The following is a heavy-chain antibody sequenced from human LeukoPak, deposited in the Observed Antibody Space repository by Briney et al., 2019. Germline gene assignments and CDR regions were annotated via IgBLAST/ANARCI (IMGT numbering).Heavy chain of an antibody. J-gene: IGHJ4*02. D-gene: IGHD4-17*01. CDR2: INTNTGNP. CDR1: GYTFSSYA. Sequence: ASVKVSCTASGYTFSSYAMNWVRQAPGQGLEWMGWINTNTGNPTYAQGFTGRFVFSLDTSVSTAYLQISSLQADDTVVYYCARSKNDGDYLGVGFDYWGQGTLVTVSS. CDR3: ARSKNDGDYLGVGFDY. V-gene: IGHV7-4-1*02.